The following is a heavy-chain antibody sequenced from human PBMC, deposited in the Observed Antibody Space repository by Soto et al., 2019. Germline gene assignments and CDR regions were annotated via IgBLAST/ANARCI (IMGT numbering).Heavy chain of an antibody. Sequence: ASVKVSCKASGGTFSSYAISWVRQAPGQGLEWMGGIIPIFGTANYAQKFQGRVTITADESASTAYMELSSLRSEDTAVYYCASGAGSTSYYYYYGMDVWGQGTTVTVSS. CDR2: IIPIFGTA. J-gene: IGHJ6*02. V-gene: IGHV1-69*13. CDR1: GGTFSSYA. D-gene: IGHD2-2*01. CDR3: ASGAGSTSYYYYYGMDV.